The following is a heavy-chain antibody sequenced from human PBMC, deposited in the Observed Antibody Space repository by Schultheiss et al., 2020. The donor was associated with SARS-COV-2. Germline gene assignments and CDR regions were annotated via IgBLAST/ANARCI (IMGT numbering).Heavy chain of an antibody. CDR2: ISSSSSYI. J-gene: IGHJ4*02. Sequence: GGSLRLSCAASGFTFSSYAMSWVRQAPGKGLEWVSSISSSSSYIYYADSVKGRFTISRDNAKNSLYLQMNSLRAEDTALYYCAKVDRNCSGGSCYDYWGQGTLVTVSS. V-gene: IGHV3-21*04. D-gene: IGHD2-15*01. CDR1: GFTFSSYA. CDR3: AKVDRNCSGGSCYDY.